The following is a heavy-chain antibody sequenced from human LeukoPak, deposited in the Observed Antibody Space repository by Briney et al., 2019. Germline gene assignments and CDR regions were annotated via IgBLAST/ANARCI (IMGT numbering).Heavy chain of an antibody. CDR3: VKTMVTFGGLIRTDAFDV. CDR1: GFTFNKYA. Sequence: GGPLRLSCSASGFTFNKYALHWVRQAPGKGLEYVSGLNNGGHKIHTADSVKGRFIISKDNSKNPLYLQMSGLRPEDTAVYYCVKTMVTFGGLIRTDAFDVWGQGTVVTV. J-gene: IGHJ3*01. CDR2: LNNGGHKI. D-gene: IGHD3-16*01. V-gene: IGHV3-64D*06.